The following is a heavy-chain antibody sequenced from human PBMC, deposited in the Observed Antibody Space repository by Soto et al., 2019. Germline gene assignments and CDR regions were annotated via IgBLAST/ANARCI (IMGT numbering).Heavy chain of an antibody. V-gene: IGHV4-39*01. D-gene: IGHD2-15*01. CDR3: AKVVVGATSHSDFDS. CDR1: GGSIANNNYF. CDR2: AAYSGGT. J-gene: IGHJ4*02. Sequence: ETLSLTCTVSGGSIANNNYFWGWVRQPPGKGLEWIGSAAYSGGTYKNPSLKSRVTVSVDTSKNQFSLKLTSVTAADTAVYYCAKVVVGATSHSDFDSWGQGTLVTVSS.